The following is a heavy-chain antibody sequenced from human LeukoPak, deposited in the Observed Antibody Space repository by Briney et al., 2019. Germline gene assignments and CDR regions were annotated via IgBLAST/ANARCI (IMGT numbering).Heavy chain of an antibody. V-gene: IGHV3-33*01. CDR2: IWYDGSNK. J-gene: IGHJ3*02. D-gene: IGHD6-13*01. CDR3: ARGSPSHAFDI. Sequence: PGGSLRPSCAASGFTFSSYGMHWVRQAPGKGLEWVAVIWYDGSNKCYADSVKGRFTISRDNSKNTLYLQMNSLRAEDTAVYYCARGSPSHAFDIWGQGTMVTVSS. CDR1: GFTFSSYG.